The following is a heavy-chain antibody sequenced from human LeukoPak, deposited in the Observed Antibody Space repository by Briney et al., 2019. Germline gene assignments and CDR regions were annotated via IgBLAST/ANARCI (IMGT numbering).Heavy chain of an antibody. Sequence: GGSLRLSCEVSGFTFSSYGTHWVLQAPGNGLEWLAFIRYDGSNKYYADSVKGRFTISRDNSKNTLYLQMNSLRAEDTAVYYCANLLWFGELTPIDIWGQGTMVTVSS. D-gene: IGHD3-10*01. J-gene: IGHJ3*02. CDR1: GFTFSSYG. V-gene: IGHV3-30*02. CDR3: ANLLWFGELTPIDI. CDR2: IRYDGSNK.